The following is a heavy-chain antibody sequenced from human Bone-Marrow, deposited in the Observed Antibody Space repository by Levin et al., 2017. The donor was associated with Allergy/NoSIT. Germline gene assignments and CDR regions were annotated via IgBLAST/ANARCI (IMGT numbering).Heavy chain of an antibody. J-gene: IGHJ4*02. Sequence: GESLKISCAASGFTFSNAWMSWVRQAPGKGLEWVGRIKSKTDGGTTDYAAPVKGRFTISRDDSKNTLYLQMNSLKTEDTAVYYCTTPPGGPEYQLHTVGNYWGQGTLVTVSS. V-gene: IGHV3-15*01. CDR1: GFTFSNAW. CDR3: TTPPGGPEYQLHTVGNY. CDR2: IKSKTDGGTT. D-gene: IGHD2-2*01.